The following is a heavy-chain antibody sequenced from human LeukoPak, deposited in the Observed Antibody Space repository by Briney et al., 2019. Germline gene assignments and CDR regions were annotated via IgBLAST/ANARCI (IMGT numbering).Heavy chain of an antibody. CDR1: GYSFTSYW. V-gene: IGHV5-51*01. Sequence: GGSLRLSCKGSGYSFTSYWIGWVRQMPGKGLEWMGIIYPGDSDTRYSPSFQGQVTISADKSISTAYLQWSSLKASDTAMYYCARRYCSGGSCYYGSGWFDPWGQGTLVTVSS. D-gene: IGHD2-15*01. CDR2: IYPGDSDT. CDR3: ARRYCSGGSCYYGSGWFDP. J-gene: IGHJ5*02.